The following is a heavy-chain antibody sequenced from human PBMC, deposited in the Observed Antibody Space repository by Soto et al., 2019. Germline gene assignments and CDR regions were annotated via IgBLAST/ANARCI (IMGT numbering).Heavy chain of an antibody. CDR3: ARLGGYYQAFDN. D-gene: IGHD3-22*01. CDR1: GGSIRDYY. V-gene: IGHV4-59*08. Sequence: SETLSLTCTVSGGSIRDYYWSWIRQPPGKGLEWIGYIYYTGTTTYNPSLKSRLTISEDTSKNQFSLKLKSVTSADTAVYYCARLGGYYQAFDNWGQGTLVTVSS. J-gene: IGHJ4*02. CDR2: IYYTGTT.